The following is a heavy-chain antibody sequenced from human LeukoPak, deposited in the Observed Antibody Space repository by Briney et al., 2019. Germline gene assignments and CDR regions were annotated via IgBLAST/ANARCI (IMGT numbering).Heavy chain of an antibody. CDR3: ARDRPGGSSLDY. Sequence: ASVKVSCKASGYTFTGYHMHWVRQAPGQGLEWMGWINPNSGGTNYAQKFQGRVTMTRDTSISTAYMELSRLRSDDTAVYYCARDRPGGSSLDYWGQGTLVTVSS. D-gene: IGHD6-13*01. V-gene: IGHV1-2*02. J-gene: IGHJ4*02. CDR2: INPNSGGT. CDR1: GYTFTGYH.